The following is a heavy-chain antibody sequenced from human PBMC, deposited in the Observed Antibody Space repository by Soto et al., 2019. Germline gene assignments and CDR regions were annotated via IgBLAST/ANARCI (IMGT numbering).Heavy chain of an antibody. D-gene: IGHD5-12*01. V-gene: IGHV1-69*13. CDR1: GGTFSSYA. CDR2: IIPIFGTA. CDR3: AGRGDGYNYFGL. Sequence: SVKVSCKASGGTFSSYAISWVRQAPGQGLEWMGGIIPIFGTANYAQKFQGRVTITADESTSTAYMELSSLRSEDTAVYYCAGRGDGYNYFGLWGQGPLVTVS. J-gene: IGHJ4*02.